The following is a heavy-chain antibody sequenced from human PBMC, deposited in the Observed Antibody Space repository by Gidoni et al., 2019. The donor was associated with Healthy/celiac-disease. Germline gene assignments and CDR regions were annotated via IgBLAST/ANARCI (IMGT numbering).Heavy chain of an antibody. CDR3: ARGAGARNYYDSSGFDY. Sequence: EVQLVESGGGLVKPGGSLRLSCAASGVTFSSYSMNWVRQAPGKGLEWVSSISSSSSYIYYADSVKGRFTISRDNAKNSLYLQMNSLRAEDTAVYYCARGAGARNYYDSSGFDYWGQGTLVTVSS. CDR2: ISSSSSYI. V-gene: IGHV3-21*01. J-gene: IGHJ4*02. CDR1: GVTFSSYS. D-gene: IGHD3-22*01.